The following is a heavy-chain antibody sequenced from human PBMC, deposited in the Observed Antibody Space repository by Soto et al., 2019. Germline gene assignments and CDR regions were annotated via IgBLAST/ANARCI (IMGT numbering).Heavy chain of an antibody. CDR3: ARDWFDWWFGESWFDP. Sequence: PGGSLRLSCAASGFTFSSYWMSWVRQAPGKGLEWVANIKQDGSEKYYVDSVKGRFTISRDNAKNSLYLQMNSLRAEDTAVYYCARDWFDWWFGESWFDPWGQGTLVTVS. J-gene: IGHJ5*02. CDR2: IKQDGSEK. V-gene: IGHV3-7*01. D-gene: IGHD3-10*01. CDR1: GFTFSSYW.